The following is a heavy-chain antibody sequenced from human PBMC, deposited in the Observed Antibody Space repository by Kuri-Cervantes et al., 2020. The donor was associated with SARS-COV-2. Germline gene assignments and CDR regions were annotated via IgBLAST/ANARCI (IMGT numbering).Heavy chain of an antibody. V-gene: IGHV3-48*03. CDR1: GFTFSTYE. D-gene: IGHD3-9*01. Sequence: GESLKISCVASGFTFSTYEMNWVRQAPGKGLEWVSYITGNGTTIYYADSVKGRFTISRDNAKNSLYLQMNSLRAEDTAVYYCARGRHSGRYFAWLSSFDSWGQGTLVTVSS. J-gene: IGHJ4*02. CDR2: ITGNGTTI. CDR3: ARGRHSGRYFAWLSSFDS.